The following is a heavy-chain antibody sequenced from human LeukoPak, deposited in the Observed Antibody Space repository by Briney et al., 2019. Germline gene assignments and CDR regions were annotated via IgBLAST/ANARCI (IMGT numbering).Heavy chain of an antibody. Sequence: ASVKVSCKAAGYTFTNKYMHWVGLAPGQRLEWLGWVNPDSGERKYEKKFQGRVTMTRDTYINTAYMELSDLTSDDTAVYYCASPSLGSGKYYEYWGQGTLVTVS. CDR2: VNPDSGER. D-gene: IGHD3-10*01. V-gene: IGHV1-2*02. J-gene: IGHJ4*02. CDR1: GYTFTNKY. CDR3: ASPSLGSGKYYEY.